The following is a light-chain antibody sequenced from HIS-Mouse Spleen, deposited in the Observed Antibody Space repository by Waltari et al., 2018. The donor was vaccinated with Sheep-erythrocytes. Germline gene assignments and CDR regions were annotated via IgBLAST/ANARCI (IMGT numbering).Light chain of an antibody. CDR1: SSDVASYTL. V-gene: IGLV2-23*01. J-gene: IGLJ3*02. Sequence: QSALTQPASVSGSPGQSITISCTGTSSDVASYTLFSWYQQHPGKAPNLMIYEGSKRPSGVSNRFSGSKSGNTASLTISGLQAEDEADYYCCSYAGSSTPWVFGGGTKLTVL. CDR3: CSYAGSSTPWV. CDR2: EGS.